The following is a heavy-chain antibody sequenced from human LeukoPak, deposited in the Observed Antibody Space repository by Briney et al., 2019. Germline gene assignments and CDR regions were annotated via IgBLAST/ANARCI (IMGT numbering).Heavy chain of an antibody. Sequence: SETLSLTCTVSGDSVSSSSYYWSWIRQPPGKGLEWIGYIYYTGRTNYNPSLKSRVTISVDTSKNQFSLKLSSVTAADTAVYYCARGVRAWGQGTLVTVSS. J-gene: IGHJ5*02. CDR1: GDSVSSSSYY. CDR2: IYYTGRT. CDR3: ARGVRA. V-gene: IGHV4-61*01.